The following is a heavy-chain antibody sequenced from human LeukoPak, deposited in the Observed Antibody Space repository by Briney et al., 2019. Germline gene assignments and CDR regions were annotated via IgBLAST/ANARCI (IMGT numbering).Heavy chain of an antibody. CDR3: ARILGSSWPTYYFDY. V-gene: IGHV1-2*02. J-gene: IGHJ4*02. Sequence: ASVKVSCKASGYTFTGYYMHWVRQAPGQGLEWMGWINPNSGGTNYAQKFQGRVTMTRDTSISTACMELSRLRSDDTAVYYCARILGSSWPTYYFDYWGQGTLVTVSS. CDR2: INPNSGGT. D-gene: IGHD6-13*01. CDR1: GYTFTGYY.